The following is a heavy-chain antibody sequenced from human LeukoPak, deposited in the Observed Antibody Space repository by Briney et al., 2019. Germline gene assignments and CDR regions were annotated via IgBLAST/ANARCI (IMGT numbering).Heavy chain of an antibody. D-gene: IGHD6-6*01. CDR2: ISGDGSVT. J-gene: IGHJ4*01. V-gene: IGHV3-74*01. CDR3: ARYSSSSGGASYYLDY. CDR1: GFTLRNYW. Sequence: GGSLRLSCTGSGFTLRNYWMHWVRQVSGKRLVWVSRISGDGSVTNYADSVQGRFTISRDNAENILYLQINNLRSEDTAVYYCARYSSSSGGASYYLDYWGHGTLVTVSS.